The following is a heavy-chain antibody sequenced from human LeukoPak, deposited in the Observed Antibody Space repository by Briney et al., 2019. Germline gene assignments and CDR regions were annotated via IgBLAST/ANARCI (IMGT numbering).Heavy chain of an antibody. CDR1: GYTFTAYY. CDR3: ARDLGCSSTSCSSQAFDI. CDR2: INPNNGDT. D-gene: IGHD2-2*01. Sequence: ASVKVSCKDSGYTFTAYYIHWVRQAPGQGLEWMGWINPNNGDTHYAQKFQGRVTMTRDTSISTAYMELSRLTSDDTALHYCARDLGCSSTSCSSQAFDIWGQGTMVAVSS. J-gene: IGHJ3*02. V-gene: IGHV1-2*02.